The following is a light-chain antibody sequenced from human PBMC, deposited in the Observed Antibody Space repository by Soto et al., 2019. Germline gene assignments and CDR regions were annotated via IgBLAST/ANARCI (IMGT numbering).Light chain of an antibody. J-gene: IGKJ2*01. CDR1: EDIGDW. V-gene: IGKV1-5*03. Sequence: DIDMTQSPSTLSASVGDRVTITCRASEDIGDWLAWYQQKPGKAPNILIYMASYLQTGVPSRFSGSGSGTEFTLTISSLQPDDFATYYCQQYNRYTRTFGQGTKLEI. CDR3: QQYNRYTRT. CDR2: MAS.